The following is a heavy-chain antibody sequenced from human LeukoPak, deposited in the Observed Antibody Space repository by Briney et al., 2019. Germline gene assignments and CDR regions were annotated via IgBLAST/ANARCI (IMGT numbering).Heavy chain of an antibody. V-gene: IGHV4-59*01. D-gene: IGHD6-13*01. CDR1: GGSISSYY. Sequence: SSETLSLTCTVSGGSISSYYWSWLRQPPGKGLEWIGYIYYSGSTNYNPSLKSRVTISVDTSKNQFSLKLSSVTAADTAVYYCARVSYSSSWLVDYWGQGTLVTVSS. CDR3: ARVSYSSSWLVDY. CDR2: IYYSGST. J-gene: IGHJ4*02.